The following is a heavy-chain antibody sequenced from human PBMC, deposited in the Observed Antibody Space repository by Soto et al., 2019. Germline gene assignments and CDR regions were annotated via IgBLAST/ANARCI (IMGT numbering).Heavy chain of an antibody. Sequence: VGSLRLSCAASGFTFSSYEMNWVRQAPGKGLEWVSYISSSGSTIYYADSVKGRFTISRDNAKNSLYLQMNSLRAEDTAVYYCALTGTTSNFDYWGQGTLVTVSS. CDR2: ISSSGSTI. J-gene: IGHJ4*02. CDR1: GFTFSSYE. CDR3: ALTGTTSNFDY. D-gene: IGHD1-20*01. V-gene: IGHV3-48*03.